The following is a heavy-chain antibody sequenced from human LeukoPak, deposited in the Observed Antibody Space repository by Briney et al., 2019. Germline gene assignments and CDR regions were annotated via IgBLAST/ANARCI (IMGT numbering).Heavy chain of an antibody. J-gene: IGHJ4*02. V-gene: IGHV3-30*18. CDR3: AKDRLRGTLAANDY. D-gene: IGHD5-12*01. Sequence: TGGSLRLSCAASGFTFNIFGMHWVRQAPGKGLEWVTFISYDGSNKYYADSVKGRFTISRDNSKNTLYLQMNSLRVEDTAVYYCAKDRLRGTLAANDYWGQGTLVTVSS. CDR2: ISYDGSNK. CDR1: GFTFNIFG.